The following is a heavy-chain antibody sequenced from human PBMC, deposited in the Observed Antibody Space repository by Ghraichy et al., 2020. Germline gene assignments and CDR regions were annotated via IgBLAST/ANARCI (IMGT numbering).Heavy chain of an antibody. Sequence: SETLSLTCAVYGGSFSGYYWSWIRQPPGKGLEWIGEINHSGSTNYNPSLKSRVTISVDTSKNQFSLKLSSVTAADTAVYYCAREGGSYDFWSGYHSNWFDPWGQGTLVTVSS. J-gene: IGHJ5*02. CDR1: GGSFSGYY. CDR3: AREGGSYDFWSGYHSNWFDP. V-gene: IGHV4-34*01. D-gene: IGHD3-3*01. CDR2: INHSGST.